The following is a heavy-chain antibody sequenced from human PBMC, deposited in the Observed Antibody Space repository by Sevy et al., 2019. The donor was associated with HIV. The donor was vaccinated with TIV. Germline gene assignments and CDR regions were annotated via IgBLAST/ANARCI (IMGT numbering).Heavy chain of an antibody. CDR1: GGTFSGHY. CDR3: VRGKLGATIEDKSFDY. Sequence: SETLSLTCAVYGGTFSGHYWSWIRQTPGKGLEWIGQINHSGSTNYNPSLKSRVTISADTSKNQFSLKLSSVTGADTAVYYCVRGKLGATIEDKSFDYWGQGTLVTVSS. D-gene: IGHD1-26*01. V-gene: IGHV4-34*01. J-gene: IGHJ4*02. CDR2: INHSGST.